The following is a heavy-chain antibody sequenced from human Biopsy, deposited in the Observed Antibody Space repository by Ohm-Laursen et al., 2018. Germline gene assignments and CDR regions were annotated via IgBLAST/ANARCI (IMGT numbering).Heavy chain of an antibody. D-gene: IGHD6-19*01. V-gene: IGHV4-59*01. CDR2: IYYSGST. J-gene: IGHJ6*02. CDR3: SRAANNTGWPYYYFYGMDV. Sequence: GTLSLTCTVSGGSISSDYWSWIRQTPGKGLEWIGYIYYSGSTNYNPSLKSRVTISVDTSKNQFSLRLNSVTAADTAVYYCSRAANNTGWPYYYFYGMDVWGQGTTVTVSS. CDR1: GGSISSDY.